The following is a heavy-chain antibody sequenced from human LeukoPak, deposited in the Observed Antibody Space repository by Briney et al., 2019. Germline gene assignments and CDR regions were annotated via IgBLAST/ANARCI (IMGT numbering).Heavy chain of an antibody. CDR3: AMVLGEIYYDWFDP. CDR2: IRNRANSYTT. J-gene: IGHJ5*02. V-gene: IGHV3-72*01. CDR1: GFAFCNHY. D-gene: IGHD1-26*01. Sequence: AGGSLRLSCAASGFAFCNHYMDWVRQAPGKGLEWVGCIRNRANSYTTQYAASVKGRFIIPRDESKNSMYLQMNSLNTEDTAVYYCAMVLGEIYYDWFDPSGQGTLVTVSS.